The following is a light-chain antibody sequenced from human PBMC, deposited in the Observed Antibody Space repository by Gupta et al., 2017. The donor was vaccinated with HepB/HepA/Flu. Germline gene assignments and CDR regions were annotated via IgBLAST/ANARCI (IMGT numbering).Light chain of an antibody. CDR3: QQSYSTPRT. CDR2: AAS. J-gene: IGKJ1*01. Sequence: DIQMTKSPSSLSASVGDRVTITCRASQSISSYLNWYQQKPGKDPKRLIYAASSLQSGVPSRFSGSGSGTDFTLTISSLQPEDFATYYCQQSYSTPRTFGQGTKVEIK. V-gene: IGKV1-39*01. CDR1: QSISSY.